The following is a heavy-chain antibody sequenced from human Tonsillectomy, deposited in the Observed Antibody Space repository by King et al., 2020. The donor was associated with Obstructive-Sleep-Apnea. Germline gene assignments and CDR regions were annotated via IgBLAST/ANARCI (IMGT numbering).Heavy chain of an antibody. D-gene: IGHD6-19*01. CDR2: IRYDGSNK. J-gene: IGHJ4*02. V-gene: IGHV3-30*02. CDR3: AKDPYSSGWLVWYYFDY. Sequence: VQLVQSGGGVVQPGGSLRLSCAASGFIFSTYGMHWVRQAPGKGLEWVAFIRYDGSNKYYADSVKGRFTISRDNSKNTLYLQMNSLRAEDTAVYYCAKDPYSSGWLVWYYFDYWGQGTLVTVSS. CDR1: GFIFSTYG.